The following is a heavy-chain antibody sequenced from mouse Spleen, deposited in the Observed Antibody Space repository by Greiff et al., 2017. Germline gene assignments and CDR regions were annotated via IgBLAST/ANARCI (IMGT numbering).Heavy chain of an antibody. Sequence: DVMLVESGGGLVQPGGSLKLSCATSGFTFSDYYMYWVRQTPGKRLEWVAYISNGGGSTYYPDTVKGRFTISRDNAKNTLYLQMSRLKSEDTAMYYCARGRLPYAMDYWGQGTSVTVSS. D-gene: IGHD2-4*01. CDR3: ARGRLPYAMDY. CDR2: ISNGGGST. J-gene: IGHJ4*01. CDR1: GFTFSDYY. V-gene: IGHV5-12*02.